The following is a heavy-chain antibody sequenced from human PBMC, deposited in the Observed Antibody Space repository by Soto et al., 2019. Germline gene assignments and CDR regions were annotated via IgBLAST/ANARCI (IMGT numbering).Heavy chain of an antibody. J-gene: IGHJ4*02. CDR2: ISGSGGST. D-gene: IGHD3-3*01. V-gene: IGHV3-23*01. CDR3: ATALIFGVVTPHFDY. Sequence: PGGSLRLSCAASGFTFSSYAMSWVRQAPGKGLEWVSAISGSGGSTYYADSVKGRFTISRDNSKNTLYLQMNSLRAEDTAVYYCATALIFGVVTPHFDYWDQGTLVTVCS. CDR1: GFTFSSYA.